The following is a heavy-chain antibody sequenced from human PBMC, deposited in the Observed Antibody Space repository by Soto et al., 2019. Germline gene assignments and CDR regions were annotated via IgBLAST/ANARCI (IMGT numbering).Heavy chain of an antibody. CDR3: ARDRGYSGYGSSDY. J-gene: IGHJ4*02. V-gene: IGHV3-30-3*01. CDR2: IIYDGSSK. Sequence: QVQLVEYGGGVVQPGRSLRLSCAASGFTFSSYAMHWVRQAPGKGLEWVAVIIYDGSSKYYADSVKGRFTISRDNSKNTLYLQMYSLRLEDTAVYYCARDRGYSGYGSSDYWGQGTLVTVSS. CDR1: GFTFSSYA. D-gene: IGHD5-12*01.